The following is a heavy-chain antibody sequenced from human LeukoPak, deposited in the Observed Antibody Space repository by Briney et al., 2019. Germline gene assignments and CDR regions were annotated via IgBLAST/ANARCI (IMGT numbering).Heavy chain of an antibody. J-gene: IGHJ2*01. Sequence: GGSLRLSCAASGFTFRNYWMHWVRQAPGRGLVWVARIKSDGTSTTYADPVKGRFTITRDNAKNTLYVQMNSLRAEDTAVYYCAREDYNDSGWYFDLWGRGTLVTVSS. CDR3: AREDYNDSGWYFDL. V-gene: IGHV3-74*01. CDR2: IKSDGTST. CDR1: GFTFRNYW. D-gene: IGHD4-17*01.